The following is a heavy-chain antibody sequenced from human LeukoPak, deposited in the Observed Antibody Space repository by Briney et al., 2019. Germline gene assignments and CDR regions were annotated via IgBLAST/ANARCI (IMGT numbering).Heavy chain of an antibody. CDR1: GFTFSSYG. J-gene: IGHJ4*02. Sequence: GGSLILSCAASGFTFSSYGMHWVRQAPGKGLEWVAVISYDGSNKYYADPVKGRFTISRDNSKNTLYLQMNSLRAEDTAVYYCAKGRGCSYGYPFDYWGQGTLVTVSS. CDR3: AKGRGCSYGYPFDY. V-gene: IGHV3-30*18. D-gene: IGHD5-18*01. CDR2: ISYDGSNK.